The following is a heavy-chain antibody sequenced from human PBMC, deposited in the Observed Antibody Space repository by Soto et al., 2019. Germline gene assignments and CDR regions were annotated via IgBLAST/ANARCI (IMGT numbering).Heavy chain of an antibody. J-gene: IGHJ6*02. Sequence: SETLSLICALYGGSFDGYYWSCIRQSPGKGLEWIGEIHHSGSTKYNPSLKSRVSLSVDTSTQQFSLKLTSVTAADRGVYYCARGVDSWSGYLFSGQGTTVTVSS. D-gene: IGHD3-3*01. CDR1: GGSFDGYY. V-gene: IGHV4-34*01. CDR2: IHHSGST. CDR3: ARGVDSWSGYLF.